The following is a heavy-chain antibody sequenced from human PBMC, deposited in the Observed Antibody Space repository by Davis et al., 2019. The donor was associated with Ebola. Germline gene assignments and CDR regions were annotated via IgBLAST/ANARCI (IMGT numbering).Heavy chain of an antibody. Sequence: GGSLRLSCVVSGVPFSKYAMSWVRQAPGKGLEWVSGASGSGETTYYAHSVKGRFTISRDNFQNTLFLQMNSLRVEDTAVYYCAKSSEIILLTGGLDYWGQGALVTVSS. CDR1: GVPFSKYA. D-gene: IGHD3-10*01. CDR2: ASGSGETT. J-gene: IGHJ4*02. CDR3: AKSSEIILLTGGLDY. V-gene: IGHV3-23*01.